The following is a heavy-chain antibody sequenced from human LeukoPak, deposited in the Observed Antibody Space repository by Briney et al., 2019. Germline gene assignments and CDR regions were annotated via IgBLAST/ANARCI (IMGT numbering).Heavy chain of an antibody. CDR2: IIPILGIA. Sequence: ASVKVSCKASGGTFSSYAISWVRQAPGQGLEWMGRIIPILGIANYAQRFQGRVTITADKSTSTAYMELSSLRSEDTAVYYCARDRPTAMESSFYFYGMDVWGQGTTVTVSS. D-gene: IGHD5-18*01. J-gene: IGHJ6*02. CDR1: GGTFSSYA. V-gene: IGHV1-69*04. CDR3: ARDRPTAMESSFYFYGMDV.